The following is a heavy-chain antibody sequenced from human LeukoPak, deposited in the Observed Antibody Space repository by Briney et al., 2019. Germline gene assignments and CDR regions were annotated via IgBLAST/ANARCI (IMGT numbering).Heavy chain of an antibody. CDR1: GYTFTAYA. CDR2: IIPSGGA. V-gene: IGHV1/OR15-1*04. Sequence: ASVQVSCESSGYTFTAYAVHWVGQPPAQGLEGMGWIIPSGGAYYAQSLPCKVPMTRATSMCTAYVDLNSRTSEDSATDFYARGRYGDGLAHFGDWGQGTLVTVSS. J-gene: IGHJ4*02. CDR3: ARGRYGDGLAHFGD. D-gene: IGHD5-24*01.